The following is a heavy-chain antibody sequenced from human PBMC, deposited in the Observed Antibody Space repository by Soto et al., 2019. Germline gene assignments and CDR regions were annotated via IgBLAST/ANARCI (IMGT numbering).Heavy chain of an antibody. CDR3: ARSTGYYVDY. D-gene: IGHD1-1*01. J-gene: IGHJ4*02. V-gene: IGHV4-31*03. Sequence: QVQLQESGPGLVKPSQTLSLTCTVSGGYIGSGGYYWSWIRQHPGKGLEWIGYIYYSGITYYNPSPESRVTISVDTSKNPFALKLSSVTAADTAVYYCARSTGYYVDYWGQGNRVTVSS. CDR2: IYYSGIT. CDR1: GGYIGSGGYY.